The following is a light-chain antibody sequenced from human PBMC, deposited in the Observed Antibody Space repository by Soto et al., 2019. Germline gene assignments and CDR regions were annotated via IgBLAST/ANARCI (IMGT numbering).Light chain of an antibody. CDR1: MRDVGAYNL. CDR2: EVR. J-gene: IGLJ3*02. CDR3: SAYTARSTLV. V-gene: IGLV2-14*01. Sequence: QSVLTQPASVSGCAGQSITISCSGTMRDVGAYNLVSWYQQHPVTAPKLIIYEVRNRPSGISSRFSGSRSGNTASLTISGLQSEDEGDYYCSAYTARSTLVFGGGTKLTVL.